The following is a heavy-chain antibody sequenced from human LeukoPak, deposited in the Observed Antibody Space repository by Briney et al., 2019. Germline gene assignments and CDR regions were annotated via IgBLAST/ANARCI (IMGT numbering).Heavy chain of an antibody. Sequence: SETLSLTCAVSGYSISSGYYWGWIRQPPGKGLEWIGSIYHSGSTYYNPSLKSRVTISVDASKNQFSLKLSSVTAADTAAYYCARRRYGDYDYFDYWGQGTLVTVSS. CDR1: GYSISSGYY. J-gene: IGHJ4*02. D-gene: IGHD4-17*01. CDR3: ARRRYGDYDYFDY. CDR2: IYHSGST. V-gene: IGHV4-38-2*01.